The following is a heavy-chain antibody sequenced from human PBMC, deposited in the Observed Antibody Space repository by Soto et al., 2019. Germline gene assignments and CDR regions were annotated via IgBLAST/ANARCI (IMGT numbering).Heavy chain of an antibody. CDR2: IKSKTDGGTT. J-gene: IGHJ6*02. CDR3: TTHPPTVTTAYYYGMDV. D-gene: IGHD4-4*01. Sequence: GGSHRLSCTASGLTCINAWMNWVRQATGKGLEWVGRIKSKTDGGTTDYAAPVKGRFTISRDDSKNTLYLQMNSLKTEDTAVYYCTTHPPTVTTAYYYGMDVWGQGTTVTVSS. V-gene: IGHV3-15*07. CDR1: GLTCINAW.